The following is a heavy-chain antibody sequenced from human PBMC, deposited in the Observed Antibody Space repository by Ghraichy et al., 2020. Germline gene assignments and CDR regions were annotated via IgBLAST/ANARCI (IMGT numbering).Heavy chain of an antibody. Sequence: SETLSLTCTVSGGSISSGDYYWSWIRQPPGKGLEWIGYIYYSGSTYYNPSLKSRVTISVDTSKNQFSLKLSSVTAADTAVYYCARDYRRPYCGGDCYSNGMDVWGQGTTVTVSS. D-gene: IGHD2-21*02. V-gene: IGHV4-30-4*01. J-gene: IGHJ6*02. CDR1: GGSISSGDYY. CDR3: ARDYRRPYCGGDCYSNGMDV. CDR2: IYYSGST.